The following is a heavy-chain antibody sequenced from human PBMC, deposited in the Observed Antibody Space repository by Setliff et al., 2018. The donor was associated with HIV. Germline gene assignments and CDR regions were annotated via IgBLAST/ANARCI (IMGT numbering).Heavy chain of an antibody. CDR2: INPNSGVT. D-gene: IGHD6-6*01. J-gene: IGHJ4*02. CDR1: GYTFSDYF. CDR3: ARGMVWGRFSTSSDY. Sequence: ASVKVSCKASGYTFSDYFIHWVRQAPGQALEWMGRINPNSGVTTYAQNFQGRVAMTRDTSINTAYMELTSLRSDDTAVYYCARGMVWGRFSTSSDYWGQGTLVTVSS. V-gene: IGHV1-2*06.